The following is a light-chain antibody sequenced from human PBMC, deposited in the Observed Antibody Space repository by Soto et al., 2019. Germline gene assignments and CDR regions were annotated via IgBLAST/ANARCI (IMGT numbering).Light chain of an antibody. J-gene: IGKJ1*01. V-gene: IGKV1-5*01. Sequence: DIQMTQSPSTLSASVGDRVTITCRASQSISSWLAWYQQKPGKAPKLLIYDASSLESRVPSRFSGSGSGTEFTLTISSLQPDDFATYYCQQYNSYPCTFGQGTKVEIK. CDR1: QSISSW. CDR3: QQYNSYPCT. CDR2: DAS.